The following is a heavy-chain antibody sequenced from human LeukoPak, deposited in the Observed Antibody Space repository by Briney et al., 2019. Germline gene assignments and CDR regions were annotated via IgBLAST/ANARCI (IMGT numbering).Heavy chain of an antibody. CDR1: GGTFSSYA. Sequence: ASVKVSCKASGGTFSSYAISWVRQAPGQGLEWMGGIIPIFGTANYAQKFQGRVTTTADESTSTAYMELSSLRSEDTAVYYCARDPLYSSSWYLSYYYYGMDVWGQGTTVTVSS. D-gene: IGHD6-13*01. J-gene: IGHJ6*02. V-gene: IGHV1-69*13. CDR3: ARDPLYSSSWYLSYYYYGMDV. CDR2: IIPIFGTA.